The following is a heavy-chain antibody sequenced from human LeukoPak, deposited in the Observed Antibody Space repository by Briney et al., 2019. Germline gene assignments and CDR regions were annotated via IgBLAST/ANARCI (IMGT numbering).Heavy chain of an antibody. CDR3: AKARSITGTTYFDY. CDR1: GFTVSSNY. J-gene: IGHJ4*02. D-gene: IGHD1-7*01. Sequence: GGSLRLSCAASGFTVSSNYMSWVRQAPGKGLEWVSAISGSGGSTYYADSVKGRFTISRDNSKNTLYLQMNSLRAEDTAVYYCAKARSITGTTYFDYWGQGTLATVSS. V-gene: IGHV3-23*01. CDR2: ISGSGGST.